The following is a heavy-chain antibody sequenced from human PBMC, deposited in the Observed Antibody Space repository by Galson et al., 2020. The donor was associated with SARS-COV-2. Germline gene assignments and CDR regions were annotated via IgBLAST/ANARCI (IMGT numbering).Heavy chain of an antibody. D-gene: IGHD6-19*01. CDR3: ATGVPGQWLVTNPTY. J-gene: IGHJ4*02. V-gene: IGHV1-24*01. CDR1: GYTLTELS. CDR2: FDPEDGET. Sequence: ASVKVSCKVSGYTLTELSMHWVRQAPGKGLEWMGGFDPEDGETIYAQKFQGRVTMTEDTSTDTAYMELSSLRSEDTAVYYCATGVPGQWLVTNPTYWGQVTLVTVSS.